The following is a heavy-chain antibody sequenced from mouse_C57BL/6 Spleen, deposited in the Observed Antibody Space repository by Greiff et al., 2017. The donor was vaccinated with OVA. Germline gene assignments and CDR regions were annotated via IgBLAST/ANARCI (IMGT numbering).Heavy chain of an antibody. CDR2: IDPETGGT. J-gene: IGHJ1*03. D-gene: IGHD3-1*01. CDR1: GYTFTDYE. CDR3: TRNSGLGYWYFDV. Sequence: QVQLQQSGAELVRPGASVTLSCKASGYTFTDYEMHWVKQTPVHGLEWIGAIDPETGGTAYNQKFKGKAILTADKSSSTAYMELRSLTSEDSAVYYCTRNSGLGYWYFDVWGTGTTVTVSS. V-gene: IGHV1-15*01.